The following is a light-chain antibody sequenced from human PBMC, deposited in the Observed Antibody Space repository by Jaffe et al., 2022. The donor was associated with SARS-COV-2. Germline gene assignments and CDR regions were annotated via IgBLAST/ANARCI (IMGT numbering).Light chain of an antibody. CDR3: QQYGSSIFT. CDR1: QSVSSNY. V-gene: IGKV3-20*01. J-gene: IGKJ3*01. Sequence: EIMLTQSPGTLSLSPGERGTLSCRASQSVSSNYLAWYQQKPGQAPRLLIYGASSRATGIPDRFSGSGSGTDFTLTISRLEPEDFAVYYCQQYGSSIFTFGPGTKVDIK. CDR2: GAS.